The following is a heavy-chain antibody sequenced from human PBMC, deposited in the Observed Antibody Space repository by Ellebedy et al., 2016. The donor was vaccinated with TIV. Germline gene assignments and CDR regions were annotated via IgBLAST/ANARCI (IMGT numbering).Heavy chain of an antibody. Sequence: MPSETLSLTCTVSGGSISSYYWSWIRQPPGTGLEWLGYIYYSGSTNYNPFLKSRVTISVDTSKNQFSLKLSSVTAADTAVYYCARGGGVVVIWGQGTLVTVSS. CDR2: IYYSGST. CDR3: ARGGGVVVI. CDR1: GGSISSYY. J-gene: IGHJ4*02. V-gene: IGHV4-59*01. D-gene: IGHD3-22*01.